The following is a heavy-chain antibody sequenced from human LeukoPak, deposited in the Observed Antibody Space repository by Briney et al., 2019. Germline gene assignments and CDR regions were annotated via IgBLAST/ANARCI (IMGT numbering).Heavy chain of an antibody. CDR1: GFSFSSYS. J-gene: IGHJ3*02. CDR2: ISSGSNYI. CDR3: AKEKDYSDAFDI. D-gene: IGHD2-15*01. Sequence: GGSLRLSCAASGFSFSSYSINWIRQTPGKGLEWVSSISSGSNYIYYADSVKGRFIISRDNAENSLHLQMNSLRAEDTAVYYCAKEKDYSDAFDIWGQGTRVTVSS. V-gene: IGHV3-21*04.